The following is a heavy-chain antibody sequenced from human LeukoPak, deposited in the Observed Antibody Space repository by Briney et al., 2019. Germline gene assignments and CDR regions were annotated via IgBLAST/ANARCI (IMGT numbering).Heavy chain of an antibody. CDR2: IYTSGST. D-gene: IGHD6-19*01. CDR3: ARGAGAVAGPGY. J-gene: IGHJ4*02. CDR1: GGSISSGSYY. V-gene: IGHV4-61*02. Sequence: SETLSLTCTVSGGSISSGSYYWSWIRQPAGKGLEWIGRIYTSGSTNYNPSLKSRVTISVDTSKNQFSLKLSSVTAADTAVYYCARGAGAVAGPGYWGQGTLVTVSS.